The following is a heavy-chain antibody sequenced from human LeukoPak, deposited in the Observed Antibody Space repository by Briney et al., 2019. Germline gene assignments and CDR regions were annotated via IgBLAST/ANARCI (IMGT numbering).Heavy chain of an antibody. CDR2: INPNSGGT. Sequence: ASVKVSCKASGYTFTGYYIHWVRQAPGQGLEWMGWINPNSGGTNYAQKFQGRVTVTRDTSISTAYMEVRRLRSDDTAVYACERGEYTSGSYENHDAFDIWGQGIMVTVSS. J-gene: IGHJ3*02. CDR3: ERGEYTSGSYENHDAFDI. V-gene: IGHV1-2*02. D-gene: IGHD6-19*01. CDR1: GYTFTGYY.